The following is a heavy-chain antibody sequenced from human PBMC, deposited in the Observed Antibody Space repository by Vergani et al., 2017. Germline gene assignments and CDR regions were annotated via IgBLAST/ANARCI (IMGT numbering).Heavy chain of an antibody. CDR2: INHSGST. Sequence: QVQLQQWGAGLLKPSETLSLTCAVYGGSFSGYYWSWIRQPPGKGLEWIGEINHSGSTNYNPSLKSRVTISVDTSKNQFSLKLSSVTAADTAVYYCARGYYDFWSSSRPHYYYYYGMDVWGQGTTVTVSS. J-gene: IGHJ6*02. CDR3: ARGYYDFWSSSRPHYYYYYGMDV. D-gene: IGHD3-3*01. CDR1: GGSFSGYY. V-gene: IGHV4-34*01.